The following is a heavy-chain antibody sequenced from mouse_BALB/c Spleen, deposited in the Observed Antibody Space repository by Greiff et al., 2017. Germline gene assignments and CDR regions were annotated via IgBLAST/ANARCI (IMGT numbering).Heavy chain of an antibody. CDR3: ARSGNSWFAY. V-gene: IGHV3-2*02. J-gene: IGHJ3*01. D-gene: IGHD2-1*01. Sequence: EVKLMESGPGLVKPSQSLSLTCTVSGYSITSDYAWNWIRQFPGNKLEWMGYISYSGSTSYNPSLKSRISITRDTSKNQFFLQLNSVTTEDTATYYCARSGNSWFAYWGQGTLVTVSA. CDR1: GYSITSDYA. CDR2: ISYSGST.